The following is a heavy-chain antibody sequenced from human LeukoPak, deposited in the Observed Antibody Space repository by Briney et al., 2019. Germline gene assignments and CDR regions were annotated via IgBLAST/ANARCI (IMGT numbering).Heavy chain of an antibody. CDR1: GFTFSTYS. V-gene: IGHV3-21*01. D-gene: IGHD5-18*01. J-gene: IGHJ5*02. CDR3: ARSGALDTAAVNWFDA. CDR2: ISSSSSNI. Sequence: GGSLGLSCAASGFTFSTYSMTWVRQAPGKGLEWVSSISSSSSNIYHADTMKGRFTISRDNAKNSLYLQMNSLRGEDTAVYYCARSGALDTAAVNWFDAWGQGTLVIVSS.